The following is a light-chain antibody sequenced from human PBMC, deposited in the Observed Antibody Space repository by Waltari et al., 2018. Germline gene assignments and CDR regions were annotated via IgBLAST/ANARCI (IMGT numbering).Light chain of an antibody. CDR3: GSYRYGSSLV. V-gene: IGLV2-14*03. Sequence: QSALTQPASVSGSPGQPITISCPGSSSQVGGYTCVSGYQQHPGKAPKLMIYDVSNRPLGVSSRFSGSKSDNTASLTISGLQAEDEADYYCGSYRYGSSLVFGGGTRLTVL. CDR2: DVS. J-gene: IGLJ2*01. CDR1: SSQVGGYTC.